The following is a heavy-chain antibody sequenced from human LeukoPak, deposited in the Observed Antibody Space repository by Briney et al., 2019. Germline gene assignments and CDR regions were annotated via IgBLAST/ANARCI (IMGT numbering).Heavy chain of an antibody. V-gene: IGHV4-30-4*01. CDR3: ARARAGYSYVPLDYYFDY. D-gene: IGHD5-18*01. CDR2: IYCSGST. Sequence: PSEALSLTCTVSGGSISSGDYYWSWIRQPPGKGLEWIGYIYCSGSTYYNPSLKSRVTISVDTSKNQFSLKLSSVTAADTAVYYCARARAGYSYVPLDYYFDYWGQGTLVTVSS. J-gene: IGHJ4*02. CDR1: GGSISSGDYY.